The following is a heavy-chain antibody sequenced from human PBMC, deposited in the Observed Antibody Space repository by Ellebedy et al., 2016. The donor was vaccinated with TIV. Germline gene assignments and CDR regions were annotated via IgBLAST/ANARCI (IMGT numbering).Heavy chain of an antibody. CDR1: AVTLMNYA. CDR2: VGGAGNRA. J-gene: IGHJ4*02. V-gene: IGHV3-23*01. CDR3: VKGGYREIHYHSTAYDR. D-gene: IGHD3-22*01. Sequence: GESLKISCTPSAVTLMNYAMSWVRQAPGKGLEWVSTVGGAGNRAYYADSVKGRFTISRDIPKNTLYLQMDSLSAEDTAVYYCVKGGYREIHYHSTAYDRWGQGTLVTVSS.